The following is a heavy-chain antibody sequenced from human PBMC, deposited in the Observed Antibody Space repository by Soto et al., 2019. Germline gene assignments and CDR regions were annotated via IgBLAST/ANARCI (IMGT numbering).Heavy chain of an antibody. D-gene: IGHD6-13*01. V-gene: IGHV4-30-2*01. CDR2: IYHSGST. Sequence: PSETLSLTCAVSGGSISSGGYSWSWIRQPPGKGLEWIGYIYHSGSTYYNPSLKSRVTISVDRSKNQFSLKLSSVTAADTAVYYCARGVAAAGAWFDPWGPRTLVLVSS. CDR1: GGSISSGGYS. CDR3: ARGVAAAGAWFDP. J-gene: IGHJ5*02.